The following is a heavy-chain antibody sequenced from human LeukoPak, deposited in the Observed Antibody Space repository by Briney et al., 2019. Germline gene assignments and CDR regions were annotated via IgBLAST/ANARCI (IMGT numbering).Heavy chain of an antibody. CDR3: AKGSRSPYSSGWYDPASLGYFDY. V-gene: IGHV3-30*02. D-gene: IGHD6-19*01. Sequence: PGGSLRLSCAASGSTFSSYGMHWVRQAPGKGLEWVAFIRYDGSNKYYADSVKGRFTISRDNSKNTLYLQMNSLRAEDTAVYYCAKGSRSPYSSGWYDPASLGYFDYWGQGTLVTVSS. CDR1: GSTFSSYG. J-gene: IGHJ4*02. CDR2: IRYDGSNK.